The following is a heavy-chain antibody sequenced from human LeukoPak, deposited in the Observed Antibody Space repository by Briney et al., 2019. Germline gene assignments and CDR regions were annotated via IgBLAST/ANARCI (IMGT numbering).Heavy chain of an antibody. Sequence: SETLSLTCTVSGGSISSYYWSWLRQPPGKGLEWIGYIYYSGSTNYNPSLKSRVTISVDTSKNQFSLKLSSVTAADTAVYYCARRAFSSGYYYFDYWGQGTLVTVSS. CDR3: ARRAFSSGYYYFDY. V-gene: IGHV4-59*08. J-gene: IGHJ4*02. CDR2: IYYSGST. D-gene: IGHD3-22*01. CDR1: GGSISSYY.